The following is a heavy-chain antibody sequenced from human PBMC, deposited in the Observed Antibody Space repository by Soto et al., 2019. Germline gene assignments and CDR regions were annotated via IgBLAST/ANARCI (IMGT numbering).Heavy chain of an antibody. J-gene: IGHJ6*03. D-gene: IGHD2-15*01. CDR1: GGSISSGGYS. CDR2: IYHSGST. Sequence: SETLSLTCAVSGGSISSGGYSWSWIRQPPGKGLEWIGYIYHSGSTNYNPSLKSRVTISVDTSKNQFSLKLSSVTAADTAVYYCARGVAKYCSGGSCYPHYYYMDVWGKGTTVTVSS. CDR3: ARGVAKYCSGGSCYPHYYYMDV. V-gene: IGHV4-30-2*01.